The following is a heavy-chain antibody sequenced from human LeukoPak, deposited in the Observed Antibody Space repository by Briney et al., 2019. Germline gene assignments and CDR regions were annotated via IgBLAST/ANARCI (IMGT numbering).Heavy chain of an antibody. CDR1: GLTVSSHY. J-gene: IGHJ4*02. Sequence: PGGSLRLSCVASGLTVSSHYMSWVRQAPGKGLEWVANIKQDGGEKNYVNSVKGRFTISRDNAKNSLFLQMNSLRAEDTAIYYCAREDDWNYEDYWGQGTLVTVSS. D-gene: IGHD1-7*01. V-gene: IGHV3-7*01. CDR3: AREDDWNYEDY. CDR2: IKQDGGEK.